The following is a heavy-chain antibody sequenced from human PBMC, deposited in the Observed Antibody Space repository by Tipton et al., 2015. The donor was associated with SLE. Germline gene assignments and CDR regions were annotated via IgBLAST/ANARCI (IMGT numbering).Heavy chain of an antibody. V-gene: IGHV4-30-2*01. CDR1: GGSISSGGYS. CDR2: IYHSGST. J-gene: IGHJ4*02. CDR3: ARVGSGVDY. Sequence: TLSLTCAVSGGSISSGGYSWGWIRQPPGKGLEWIGYIYHSGSTYYNPSLKSRVTISVDRSKNQFSLKLSSVTAADTAVYYCARVGSGVDYWGQGTLVTVSS. D-gene: IGHD3-10*01.